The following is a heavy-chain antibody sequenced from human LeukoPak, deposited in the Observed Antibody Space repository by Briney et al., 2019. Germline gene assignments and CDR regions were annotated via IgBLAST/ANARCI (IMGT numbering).Heavy chain of an antibody. V-gene: IGHV4-4*09. D-gene: IGHD3-10*01. CDR2: IYTSGST. CDR1: GGSISSYY. Sequence: SETLSLTCTVSGGSISSYYWSWIRQPPGKGLEWIGYIYTSGSTNYNPSLKSRVTISVDTSKNQFSLKLSSVTAADTAVYYCARGTRFGESGFDYWGQGTLVTVSS. CDR3: ARGTRFGESGFDY. J-gene: IGHJ4*02.